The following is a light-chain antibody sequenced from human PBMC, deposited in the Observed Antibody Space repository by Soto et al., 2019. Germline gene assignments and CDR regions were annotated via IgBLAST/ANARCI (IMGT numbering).Light chain of an antibody. J-gene: IGKJ1*01. CDR1: QSLLYNNTYNY. Sequence: EIVMTQSPLTLPVTPGEPASISCRSSQSLLYNNTYNYLDWYVQKPGQAPRLLIYGASSRATGIPDRFSGSGSGTDFTLTISRLEPEDFAVYYCQQYGSSQWTFGQGTKVDIK. CDR2: GAS. V-gene: IGKV3-20*01. CDR3: QQYGSSQWT.